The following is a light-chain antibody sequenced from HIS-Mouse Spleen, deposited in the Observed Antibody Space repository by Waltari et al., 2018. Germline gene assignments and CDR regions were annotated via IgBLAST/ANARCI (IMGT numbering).Light chain of an antibody. V-gene: IGLV2-23*03. CDR2: EGS. Sequence: QSALTQPASVSGSPGQSLTIPCPGTTSDVGCDNLFSWYQQHPGKAPKLMIYEGSKRPSGVSNRFSGSKSGNTASLTISGLQAEDEADYYCCSYAGSSTFVVVFGGGTKLTVL. J-gene: IGLJ2*01. CDR3: CSYAGSSTFVVV. CDR1: TSDVGCDNL.